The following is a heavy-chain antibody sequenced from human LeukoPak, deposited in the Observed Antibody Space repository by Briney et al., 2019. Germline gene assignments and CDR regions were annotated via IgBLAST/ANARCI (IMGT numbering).Heavy chain of an antibody. CDR3: AKSVTADP. D-gene: IGHD2-21*02. CDR1: GFTFSTYA. J-gene: IGHJ5*02. Sequence: GGSPRLSCAASGFTFSTYALSWVRQAPGMGLEWVSAISPAGDHTYYADSVKGRFAISRDNSKNTLYLQMHSLRAEDTAVYYCAKSVTADPWGQGTLVTVSS. V-gene: IGHV3-23*01. CDR2: ISPAGDHT.